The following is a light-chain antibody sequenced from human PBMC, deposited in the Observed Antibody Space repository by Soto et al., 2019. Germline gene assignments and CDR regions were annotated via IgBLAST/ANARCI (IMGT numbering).Light chain of an antibody. CDR3: QQYGTSEII. Sequence: VLTQSSAPPSLSPRGRGPLSCRASQSVSSYIAWYQQRPGQAPRLLIYDTSSRVTGIPDRFSGSGSGTDFTLTISRLEPEDFAVFYCQQYGTSEIIFGQGTRLEIK. CDR2: DTS. J-gene: IGKJ5*01. CDR1: QSVSSY. V-gene: IGKV3-20*01.